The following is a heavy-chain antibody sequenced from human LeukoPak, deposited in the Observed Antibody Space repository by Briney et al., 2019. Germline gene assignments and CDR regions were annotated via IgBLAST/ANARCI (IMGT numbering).Heavy chain of an antibody. CDR1: GGTFSSYT. Sequence: ASVKVSCKASGGTFSSYTISWVRQAPGQGLEWMGRIIPILGIANYAQKFQGRVTITADKSTSTAYMELSSLRSEDTAVYYCAGELLSDQYYYYCYYMDVWGKGTTVTVSS. D-gene: IGHD2-2*01. J-gene: IGHJ6*03. V-gene: IGHV1-69*02. CDR3: AGELLSDQYYYYCYYMDV. CDR2: IIPILGIA.